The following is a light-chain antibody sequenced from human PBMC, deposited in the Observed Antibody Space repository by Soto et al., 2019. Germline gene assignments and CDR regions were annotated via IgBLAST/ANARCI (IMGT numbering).Light chain of an antibody. CDR2: EGS. CDR1: SSDVGSYNL. Sequence: QSALTQPASVSGSPGQSITISCTGTSSDVGSYNLVSWYQQHPGKAPKLMIYEGSKRPSGVSNRFSGSKSRNTASLTISGLQAEDEADYYCSSYASSTTPYVFGTGTKLTVL. J-gene: IGLJ1*01. CDR3: SSYASSTTPYV. V-gene: IGLV2-14*02.